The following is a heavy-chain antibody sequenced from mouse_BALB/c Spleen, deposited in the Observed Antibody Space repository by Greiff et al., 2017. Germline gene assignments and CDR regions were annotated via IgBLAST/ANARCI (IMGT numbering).Heavy chain of an antibody. Sequence: EVKVVESGGGLVQPGGSLKLSCAASGFTFSSYGMSWVRQTPDKRLELVATINSNGGSTYYPDSVKGRFTISRDNAKNTLYLQMSSLKSEDTAMYYCARGPHYAMDYWGQGTSVTVSS. CDR3: ARGPHYAMDY. CDR1: GFTFSSYG. V-gene: IGHV5-6-3*01. J-gene: IGHJ4*01. CDR2: INSNGGST.